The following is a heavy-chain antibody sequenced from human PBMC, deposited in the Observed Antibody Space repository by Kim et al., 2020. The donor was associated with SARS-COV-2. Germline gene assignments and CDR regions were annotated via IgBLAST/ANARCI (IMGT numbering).Heavy chain of an antibody. Sequence: ASVKVSCKASGYTFTSYYMHWVRQAPGQGLEWMGIINPSGGSTSYAQKFQGRVTMTRDTSTSTVYMELSSLRSEDTAVYYCARGPNCGGDCYPLWWELFFDYWGQRPLVTVSS. CDR3: ARGPNCGGDCYPLWWELFFDY. D-gene: IGHD2-21*02. CDR2: INPSGGST. J-gene: IGHJ4*02. CDR1: GYTFTSYY. V-gene: IGHV1-46*01.